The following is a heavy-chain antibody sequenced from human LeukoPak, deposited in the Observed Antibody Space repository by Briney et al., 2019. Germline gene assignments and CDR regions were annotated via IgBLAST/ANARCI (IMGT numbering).Heavy chain of an antibody. CDR1: GGSISSYY. CDR2: IYYSGST. Sequence: SETLSLTCTVSGGSISSYYWSWIRQPPGKGLEWIGYIYYSGSTNYNPSLKSRVTISVDTSKNQFSLKLSSVTAADTAVYYCARVGVGKGSYSWDAFDIRGQGTTVTVSS. CDR3: ARVGVGKGSYSWDAFDI. D-gene: IGHD1-26*01. J-gene: IGHJ3*02. V-gene: IGHV4-59*01.